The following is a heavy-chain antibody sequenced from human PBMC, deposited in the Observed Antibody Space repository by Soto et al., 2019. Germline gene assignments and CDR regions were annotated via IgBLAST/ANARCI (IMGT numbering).Heavy chain of an antibody. Sequence: SETLSLTCTVSGVSIRSGSHYWSWIRQHPGKGLEWIGYIYYSGSTYYNPSLKSRITISISTSKNQFSLKLTSVTAADTAVYSCAREGGDGIDYWGQGTLVTVSS. D-gene: IGHD3-16*01. J-gene: IGHJ4*02. CDR3: AREGGDGIDY. V-gene: IGHV4-31*03. CDR2: IYYSGST. CDR1: GVSIRSGSHY.